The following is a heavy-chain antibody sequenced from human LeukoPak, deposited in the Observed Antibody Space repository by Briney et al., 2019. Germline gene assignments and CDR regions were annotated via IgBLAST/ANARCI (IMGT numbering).Heavy chain of an antibody. V-gene: IGHV5-51*01. CDR1: GDSFTNYW. J-gene: IGHJ4*02. CDR2: IYPGDSDT. Sequence: VESPLNSCKVSGDSFTNYWIGWVRQMPGKGVEWMGIIYPGDSDTKYSPSFQGDVTLSADKSISSAYLQWRSLKASDTAIYYCVRPNRGSPFDYWGKGTLVTVSS. CDR3: VRPNRGSPFDY. D-gene: IGHD1-14*01.